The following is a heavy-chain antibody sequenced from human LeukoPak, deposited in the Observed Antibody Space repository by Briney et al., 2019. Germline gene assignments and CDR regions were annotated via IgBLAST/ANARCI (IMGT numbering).Heavy chain of an antibody. CDR1: GFTFSTYD. D-gene: IGHD1-1*01. J-gene: IGHJ4*02. CDR2: IKSGGST. CDR3: AKGAWNDF. V-gene: IGHV3-23*01. Sequence: GGSLRLSCAASGFTFSTYDMSWVRQAPGKGLEWVSTIKSGGSTYYADSVKGWFTISRDNSKNTLYLQMDSLRAADTAVYYCAKGAWNDFWGQGTLVTVSS.